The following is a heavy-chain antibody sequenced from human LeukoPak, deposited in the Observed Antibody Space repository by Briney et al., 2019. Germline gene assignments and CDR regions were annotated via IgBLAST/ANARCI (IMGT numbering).Heavy chain of an antibody. CDR3: ARDSYWLGGSIGAFDI. CDR1: GFSFTTST. J-gene: IGHJ3*02. CDR2: ISSSSCYI. D-gene: IGHD3-10*01. Sequence: PGGSPRLSCAASGFSFTTSTMNWVRQAPGKGLEWVSSISSSSCYIYYADSVKGRFTISRDNAKNSLSLQMNSLRAEDTAIYYCARDSYWLGGSIGAFDIWGQGTMVTVSS. V-gene: IGHV3-21*06.